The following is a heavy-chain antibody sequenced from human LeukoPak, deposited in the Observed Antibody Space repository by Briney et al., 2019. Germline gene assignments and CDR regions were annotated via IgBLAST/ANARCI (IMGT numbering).Heavy chain of an antibody. CDR3: ARDRWYCSGGSCGLDY. CDR1: GGSISSYY. V-gene: IGHV4-59*01. D-gene: IGHD2-15*01. CDR2: IYYSGST. Sequence: SETLSLTCTVSGGSISSYYWSWIRQPPGKELERIGYIYYSGSTNYNPSLKSRVTISVDTSKNQFSLKLSSVTAADTAVYYCARDRWYCSGGSCGLDYWGQGTLVTVSS. J-gene: IGHJ4*02.